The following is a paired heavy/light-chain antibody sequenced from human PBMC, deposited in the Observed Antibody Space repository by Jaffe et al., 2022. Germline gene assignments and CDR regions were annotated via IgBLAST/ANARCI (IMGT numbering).Heavy chain of an antibody. V-gene: IGHV3-74*01. J-gene: IGHJ4*02. Sequence: EVQVVESGGGLVQPGGSLRLSCAASGFTFSSYWMHWVRQAPGKGLVWVSRINIDGITTNYADSVKGRFTISRDNAKNTLYLQMNSLRAEDTAVYYCARDQMTGTSPLDYWGQGTLVTVSS. D-gene: IGHD3-9*01. CDR3: ARDQMTGTSPLDY. CDR2: INIDGITT. CDR1: GFTFSSYW.
Light chain of an antibody. J-gene: IGLJ2*01. CDR2: QDT. CDR3: QAWDSNTVI. Sequence: SYELTQPPSVSVSPGQTASITCSGDKLGDKYTSWYQQKPGQSPVLVIYQDTKRPSGIPERFSGSNSGNTATLTISGTQAMDEADFYCQAWDSNTVIFGGGTKLTVL. V-gene: IGLV3-1*01. CDR1: KLGDKY.